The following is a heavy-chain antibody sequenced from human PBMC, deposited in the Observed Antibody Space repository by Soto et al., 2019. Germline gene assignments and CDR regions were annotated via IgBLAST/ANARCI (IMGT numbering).Heavy chain of an antibody. D-gene: IGHD3-22*01. CDR2: INAGNGNT. CDR3: ASRYYDSSGYYYFGAFYI. V-gene: IGHV1-3*01. Sequence: ASVKVSCKASGYTFTSYAMHWVRQAPGQRLEWMGWINAGNGNTKYSQKFQGRVTITRDTSASTAYMELSSLRSEDTAVYYCASRYYDSSGYYYFGAFYIWGQGTMVTVSS. J-gene: IGHJ3*02. CDR1: GYTFTSYA.